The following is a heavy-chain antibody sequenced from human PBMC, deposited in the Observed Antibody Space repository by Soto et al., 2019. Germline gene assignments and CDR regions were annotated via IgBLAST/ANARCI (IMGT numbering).Heavy chain of an antibody. V-gene: IGHV1-69*12. D-gene: IGHD5-18*01. CDR2: IIPMFGTA. CDR3: ASGIQLWLRRINDGYSG. J-gene: IGHJ4*02. Sequence: QVQLVQSGAEVKKPESSVKVSCKAPGGTFSTYAISWVRQAPGQGLEWMGGIIPMFGTANYAQRFQDRVRIPAADSTNAVYRELRSLRSEDTAVYFCASGIQLWLRRINDGYSGWGQGTLVTVSS. CDR1: GGTFSTYA.